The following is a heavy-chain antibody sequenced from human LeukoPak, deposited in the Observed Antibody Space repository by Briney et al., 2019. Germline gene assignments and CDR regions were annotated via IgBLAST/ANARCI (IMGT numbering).Heavy chain of an antibody. V-gene: IGHV4-59*01. J-gene: IGHJ4*02. CDR1: GGSISSYY. CDR3: ARVSSGSGSYYNVIDY. CDR2: IYYSGST. Sequence: SETLSLTCTVSGGSISSYYWSWIRQPPGKGLEWIGYIYYSGSTNYTPSLKSRVTISVDTSKNQFSLKLSSVTAADTAVYYCARVSSGSGSYYNVIDYWGQGTLVTVSS. D-gene: IGHD3-10*01.